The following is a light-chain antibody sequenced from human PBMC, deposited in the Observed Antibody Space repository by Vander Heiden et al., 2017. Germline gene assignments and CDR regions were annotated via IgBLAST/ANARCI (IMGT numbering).Light chain of an antibody. CDR2: EVN. CDR1: RSDVGGDNY. J-gene: IGLJ2*01. Sequence: QSPLPQPASVSGSPGHPITISRTGTRSDVGGDNYVSWYQQHPGKAPKLMIYEVNNRPSGVSNRFSGSKSGNTASLTITGLQAVDEADYYCSSYTSTTTLVFGGGTKLTVL. CDR3: SSYTSTTTLV. V-gene: IGLV2-14*01.